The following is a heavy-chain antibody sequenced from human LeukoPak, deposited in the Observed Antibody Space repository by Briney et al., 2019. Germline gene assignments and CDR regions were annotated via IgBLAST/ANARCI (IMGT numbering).Heavy chain of an antibody. D-gene: IGHD4-11*01. CDR2: IGSGGNT. J-gene: IGHJ6*02. CDR3: AEGGSTAYYYYGMDV. Sequence: SXRLXXXXXXFTXSSYSMNWVRQXPGXGLEWVSTIGSGGNTYYADSVKGRFTISRDNSKNTLYLQMNSLRDEDTAVYYCAEGGSTAYYYYGMDVWGQGTTVTVSS. CDR1: XFTXSSYS. V-gene: IGHV3-23*01.